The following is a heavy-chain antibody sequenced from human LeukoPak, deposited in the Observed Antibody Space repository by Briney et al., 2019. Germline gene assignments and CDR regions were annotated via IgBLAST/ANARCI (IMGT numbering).Heavy chain of an antibody. CDR2: VYYTGST. CDR3: ARHSGSGSLSRPFDP. V-gene: IGHV4-39*01. D-gene: IGHD3-10*01. J-gene: IGHJ5*02. Sequence: SETLSLTCTVSGASVTSGGFYWAWLRQSPGKGLQWIATVYYTGSTYYNPSLKSRVTISIDTSKNQFSLNLRPLIAADTAVYYCARHSGSGSLSRPFDPWGRGTLVTVSS. CDR1: GASVTSGGFY.